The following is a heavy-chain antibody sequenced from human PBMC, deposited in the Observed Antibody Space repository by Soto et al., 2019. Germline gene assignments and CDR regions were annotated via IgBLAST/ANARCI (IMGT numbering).Heavy chain of an antibody. CDR3: AKARVRIAGADSFDH. J-gene: IGHJ4*02. CDR1: VFTFSTSV. V-gene: IGHV3-30*18. Sequence: WGSLLLYCGFSVFTFSTSVLPLVRQPPGKGLEWVALISNDGDEKYCGDSVEGRFSISRDNSKNTLYRQMSSLRAEDTDVYFCAKARVRIAGADSFDHWGQGTLVTVS. CDR2: ISNDGDEK. D-gene: IGHD1-26*01.